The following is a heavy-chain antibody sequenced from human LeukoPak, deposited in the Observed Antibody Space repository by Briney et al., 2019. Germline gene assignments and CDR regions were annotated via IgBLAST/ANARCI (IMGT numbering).Heavy chain of an antibody. J-gene: IGHJ4*02. D-gene: IGHD1-26*01. CDR2: ISPSGSIL. CDR1: GFTFPRHG. Sequence: GGTLRLSCAASGFTFPRHGINWVRQAPGKGLEWVSGISPSGSILYYADSVKGRFTISRDNSKNTVSLQMNSLRAEDTAVYYCAATAGSRRCFDYWGQGTLVTVSS. CDR3: AATAGSRRCFDY. V-gene: IGHV3-23*01.